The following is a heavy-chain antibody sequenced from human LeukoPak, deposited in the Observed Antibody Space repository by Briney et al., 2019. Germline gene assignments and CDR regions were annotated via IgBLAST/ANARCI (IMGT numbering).Heavy chain of an antibody. CDR1: GLTFSSHW. CDR3: AKDWLFRGDY. Sequence: QSGGSLRLSCAASGLTFSSHWMHWVRQAPGKGLVWVSAISGSGGSTYYADSVKGRFTISRDNSKNTLYLQMNSLRAEDTAVYYCAKDWLFRGDYWGQGTLVTVSS. V-gene: IGHV3-23*01. D-gene: IGHD3-22*01. CDR2: ISGSGGST. J-gene: IGHJ4*02.